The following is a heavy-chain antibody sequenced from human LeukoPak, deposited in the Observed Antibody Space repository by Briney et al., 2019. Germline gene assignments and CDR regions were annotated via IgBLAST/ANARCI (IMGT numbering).Heavy chain of an antibody. J-gene: IGHJ4*02. CDR3: ARDVGFSSSWYSDY. V-gene: IGHV1-18*01. D-gene: IGHD6-13*01. CDR2: ISAYNGNT. Sequence: GASVKVSCKASGYTFTSYGISWVRQAPGQGLEWMGWISAYNGNTNYAQKLQGRVIMTTDTSTSTAYMELRSLRSDDTAVYYCARDVGFSSSWYSDYWGQGTLVTVSS. CDR1: GYTFTSYG.